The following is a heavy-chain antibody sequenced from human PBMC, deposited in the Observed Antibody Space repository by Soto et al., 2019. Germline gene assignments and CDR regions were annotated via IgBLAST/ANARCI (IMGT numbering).Heavy chain of an antibody. CDR2: IFYSGST. CDR3: ARKNGVLDAFDI. CDR1: GDSISSYY. Sequence: SETLSLTCTVSGDSISSYYWSWIRQPPGKGLEWIGNIFYSGSTNYNPSLKSRVTMSVDTSKNQFSLKLSSVTAVDTAVYYCARKNGVLDAFDIWGQGTMVTVSS. D-gene: IGHD4-17*01. V-gene: IGHV4-59*12. J-gene: IGHJ3*02.